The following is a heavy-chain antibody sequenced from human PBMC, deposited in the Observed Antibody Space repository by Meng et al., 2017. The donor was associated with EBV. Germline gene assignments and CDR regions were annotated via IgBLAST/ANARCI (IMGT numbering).Heavy chain of an antibody. D-gene: IGHD3-10*01. CDR2: FLPRLGAP. CDR1: GGPFRYYA. V-gene: IGHV1-69*01. Sequence: QVQVVPAAAEVKEPGSSVKVSCKTSGGPFRYYAISWVRQAPGQGLEWLGGFLPRLGAPNYAQKFHGRVKITADESTSTHYMDLSSLRSEDTAIYYCASESGRGYTPDYWGQGTLVTVSS. J-gene: IGHJ4*02. CDR3: ASESGRGYTPDY.